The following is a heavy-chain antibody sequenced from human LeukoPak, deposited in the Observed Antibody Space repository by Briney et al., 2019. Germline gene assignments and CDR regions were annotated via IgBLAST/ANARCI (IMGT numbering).Heavy chain of an antibody. Sequence: GGSLRLSCAASGFTFSDHYMDWVRQAPGKGLEWVGRIRNKPNSYTTEYAASVKGRFTISSDDSKNSLYLQMNSLKTEDTAVYYCTHPDGRRMEVVPADDDAFDIWGQGTMVTVSS. J-gene: IGHJ3*02. V-gene: IGHV3-72*01. CDR3: THPDGRRMEVVPADDDAFDI. CDR1: GFTFSDHY. D-gene: IGHD2-2*01. CDR2: IRNKPNSYTT.